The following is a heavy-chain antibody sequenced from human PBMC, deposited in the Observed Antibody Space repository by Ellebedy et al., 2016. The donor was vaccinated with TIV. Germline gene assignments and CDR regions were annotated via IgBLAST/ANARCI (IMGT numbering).Heavy chain of an antibody. CDR2: FNSDGSVT. D-gene: IGHD1-26*01. CDR3: ARDSGSYPFDY. J-gene: IGHJ4*02. CDR1: GFSFAAYG. Sequence: GGSLRLXCTASGFSFAAYGLSWFRQAPGKGLVWVSRFNSDGSVTGYADSVKGRFTISRDNAKNTVFLQMDSLRAEDTAVYYCARDSGSYPFDYWGQGTRVTVSS. V-gene: IGHV3-74*01.